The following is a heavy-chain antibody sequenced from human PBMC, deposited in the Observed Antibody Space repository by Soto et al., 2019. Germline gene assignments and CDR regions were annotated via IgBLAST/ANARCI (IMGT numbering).Heavy chain of an antibody. CDR1: GFTFSKYA. CDR3: AKDAVSGDGLWLMDH. CDR2: IFGSGGGI. D-gene: IGHD2-21*02. J-gene: IGHJ4*02. Sequence: PGGSLRLSCAASGFTFSKYAMTWVRQAPGKGLECVSGIFGSGGGIEYADSVKGRFTISRDNSKNTLYLQMNSLRAEDTAVYYCAKDAVSGDGLWLMDHWGQGTLVTVSS. V-gene: IGHV3-23*01.